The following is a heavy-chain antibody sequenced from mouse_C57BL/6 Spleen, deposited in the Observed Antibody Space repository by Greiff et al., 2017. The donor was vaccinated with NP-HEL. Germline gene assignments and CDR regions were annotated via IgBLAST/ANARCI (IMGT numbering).Heavy chain of an antibody. CDR3: TRRGRNYYAMDY. CDR2: IDPETGGT. J-gene: IGHJ4*01. D-gene: IGHD3-3*01. Sequence: VQLQQSGAELVRPGASVTLSCKASGYTFTDYEMHWVKQTPVHGLEWIGAIDPETGGTAYNQKFKGKAILTADKSSSTAYMELRSLTSEDSAVYYCTRRGRNYYAMDYWGQGTSVTVSS. V-gene: IGHV1-15*01. CDR1: GYTFTDYE.